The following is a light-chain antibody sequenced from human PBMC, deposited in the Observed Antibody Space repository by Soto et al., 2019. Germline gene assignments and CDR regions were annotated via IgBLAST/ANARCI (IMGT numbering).Light chain of an antibody. J-gene: IGKJ1*01. CDR2: LAS. CDR3: QQDDSYSRT. V-gene: IGKV1-5*03. CDR1: QSIRTS. Sequence: IQMTPSLSTLSAFIADRVTITCRASQSIRTSLAWYQQKPGKAPKLLIYLASSLESGVPARFSGSGSATEFTLSISSLQPDDFATYYCQQDDSYSRTFGQGTKVDFK.